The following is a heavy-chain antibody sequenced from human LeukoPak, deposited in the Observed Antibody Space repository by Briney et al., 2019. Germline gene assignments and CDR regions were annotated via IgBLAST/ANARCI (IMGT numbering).Heavy chain of an antibody. CDR3: ARDGDTTLGYCSRTSCSSHY. CDR1: GYTFTGYY. D-gene: IGHD2-2*01. J-gene: IGHJ4*02. CDR2: INPNSGGT. Sequence: ASVRVSCKASGYTFTGYYMHWVRQAPGQGLEWMGWINPNSGGTNYAQKFQGRVTMTRDTPTSTAYMELRSLRSDDTAVYYCARDGDTTLGYCSRTSCSSHYWGQGTLVAVSS. V-gene: IGHV1-2*02.